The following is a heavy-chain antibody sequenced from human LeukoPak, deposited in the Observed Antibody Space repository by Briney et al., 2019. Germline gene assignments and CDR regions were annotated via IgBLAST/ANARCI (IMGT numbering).Heavy chain of an antibody. CDR1: GFTFSSYS. CDR3: ARAWYYYDSSGAFQH. Sequence: GGSLRLSCAASGFTFSSYSINWVRQAPGKGLEWVSSISSSSSYIYYADSVKGRFTISRDNAKNSLYLQMNSLRAEDTAVYYCARAWYYYDSSGAFQHWGQGTLVTVSS. J-gene: IGHJ1*01. D-gene: IGHD3-22*01. CDR2: ISSSSSYI. V-gene: IGHV3-21*01.